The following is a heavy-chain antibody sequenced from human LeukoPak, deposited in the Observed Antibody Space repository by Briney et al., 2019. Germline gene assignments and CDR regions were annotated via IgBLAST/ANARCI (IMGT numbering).Heavy chain of an antibody. CDR3: ARDMVIRGSYYTYDAFDI. D-gene: IGHD3-10*01. CDR1: GGSISSGSYY. CDR2: VYTSGST. V-gene: IGHV4-61*02. Sequence: PSETLSLTCTVSGGSISSGSYYWSWIRQPAGKGLEWIGRVYTSGSTNYNPSLKSRVTISVDTSKNQFSLKLSSVTAADTAVYYCARDMVIRGSYYTYDAFDIWGQGTMVTVSS. J-gene: IGHJ3*02.